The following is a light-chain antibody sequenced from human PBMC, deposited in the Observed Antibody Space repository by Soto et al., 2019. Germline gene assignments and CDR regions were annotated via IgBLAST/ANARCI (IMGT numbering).Light chain of an antibody. Sequence: IVLTQSPGTLSLSPGERTTLSCRASQSISRYLAWYQQKPGQGPRLLIYAASSRATGIPDRFSGSGSGTDFTLTISRLEPEDFAVYHCQQYGDSPLTFGGGTKVDIK. CDR1: QSISRY. V-gene: IGKV3-20*01. CDR2: AAS. CDR3: QQYGDSPLT. J-gene: IGKJ4*01.